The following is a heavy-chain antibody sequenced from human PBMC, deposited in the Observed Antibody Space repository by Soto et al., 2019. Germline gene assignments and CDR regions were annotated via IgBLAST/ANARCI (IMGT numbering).Heavy chain of an antibody. CDR1: GYTFTNNY. CDR2: VNPSGGAT. D-gene: IGHD3-10*01. J-gene: IGHJ4*02. V-gene: IGHV1-46*01. CDR3: ARLRFGSGSYDY. Sequence: QVRLVQSGAEVKKPGASVKVSCKASGYTFTNNYIHWVRQAPGQGLEWVGMVNPSGGATSYQEKFQGLITLTRDTSTNTVYMELSRLTPEDTALYYCARLRFGSGSYDYWGQGALVTVSS.